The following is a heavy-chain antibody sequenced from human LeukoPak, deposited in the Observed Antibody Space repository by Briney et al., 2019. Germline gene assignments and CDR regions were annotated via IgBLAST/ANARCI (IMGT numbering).Heavy chain of an antibody. CDR2: IANSGGST. Sequence: GGSLRLSCADSGFTFSTYAMSWVRQAPGKGLEWVSTIANSGGSTYYADSVKGQFTISRDNAKNTLYLQMNSLRAEDTAVYYCAKSHSVEQRGYFDYWGQGTLVTVSS. CDR3: AKSHSVEQRGYFDY. V-gene: IGHV3-23*01. CDR1: GFTFSTYA. J-gene: IGHJ4*02. D-gene: IGHD1/OR15-1a*01.